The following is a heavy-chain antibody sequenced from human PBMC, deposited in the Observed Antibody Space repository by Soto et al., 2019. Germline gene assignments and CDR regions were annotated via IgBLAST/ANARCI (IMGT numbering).Heavy chain of an antibody. Sequence: PGGSLRLSCAASGFTFSSYEMNWVRQAPGKGLEWVSYISSSGSTIYYADSVKGRFTISRDNAKNSLYLQMNSLRAEDTAVYYCARDSPVVTGTRTSYYYYYYGMDVWGQGNTGTVCS. CDR3: ARDSPVVTGTRTSYYYYYYGMDV. J-gene: IGHJ6*02. CDR2: ISSSGSTI. D-gene: IGHD1-20*01. CDR1: GFTFSSYE. V-gene: IGHV3-48*03.